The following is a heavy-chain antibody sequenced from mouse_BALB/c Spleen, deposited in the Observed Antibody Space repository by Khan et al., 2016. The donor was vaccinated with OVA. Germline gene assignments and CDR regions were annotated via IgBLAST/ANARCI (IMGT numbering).Heavy chain of an antibody. V-gene: IGHV2-6-4*01. D-gene: IGHD2-14*01. CDR2: IWGGGGT. CDR3: TRAYYRYNGYYAMDY. Sequence: VQLQESGPGLAAPSQSLSITCTVSGFSLSRYIIHWVRQPPGKGLEWLGMIWGGGGTDYNSTLKSRLSISKDNSKSHVFLKLNSLQTDDTAMYYCTRAYYRYNGYYAMDYWGQGTSVTVSS. J-gene: IGHJ4*01. CDR1: GFSLSRYI.